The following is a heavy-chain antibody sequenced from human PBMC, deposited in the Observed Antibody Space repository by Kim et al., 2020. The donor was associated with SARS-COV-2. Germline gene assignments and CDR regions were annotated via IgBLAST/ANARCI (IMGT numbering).Heavy chain of an antibody. Sequence: GGSLRLSCAASGFTFSDYYMSWIRQAPGKGLEWVSYISSSGSTIYYADSVKGRFTISRDNAKNSLYLQMNSLRAEDTAVYYCARDLADYDILTGQGYFDLWGRGTLVTVSS. V-gene: IGHV3-11*01. CDR3: ARDLADYDILTGQGYFDL. D-gene: IGHD3-9*01. J-gene: IGHJ2*01. CDR1: GFTFSDYY. CDR2: ISSSGSTI.